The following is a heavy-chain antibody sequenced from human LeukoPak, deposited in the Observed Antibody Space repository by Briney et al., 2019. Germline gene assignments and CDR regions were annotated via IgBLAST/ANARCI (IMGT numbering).Heavy chain of an antibody. V-gene: IGHV3-21*01. CDR3: ARDPYSGGYGAYYYYYMDL. D-gene: IGHD1-26*01. CDR1: GFTFSTYN. Sequence: MPGGSLRLSCAVSGFTFSTYNMNWVRQAPGKGLEWVSSITSTSTYIYYADSVKGRFTISRDNAKNSLYLQMNGLRVEDTAVYYCARDPYSGGYGAYYYYYMDLWGKGTTVTISS. CDR2: ITSTSTYI. J-gene: IGHJ6*03.